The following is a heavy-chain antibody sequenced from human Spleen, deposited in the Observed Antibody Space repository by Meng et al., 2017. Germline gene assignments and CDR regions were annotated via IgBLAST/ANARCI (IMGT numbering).Heavy chain of an antibody. V-gene: IGHV4-61*02. CDR3: ARGGNLYFDY. D-gene: IGHD3-16*01. Sequence: LRLSCTVSGGSISSADYYWSWIRRPAGKGLEWIGRIYITGSTNYNPSLKSRVTISVDTSKNQFSLKLSSVTAADTAVYYCARGGNLYFDYWGQGTLVTVSS. CDR1: GGSISSADYY. J-gene: IGHJ4*02. CDR2: IYITGST.